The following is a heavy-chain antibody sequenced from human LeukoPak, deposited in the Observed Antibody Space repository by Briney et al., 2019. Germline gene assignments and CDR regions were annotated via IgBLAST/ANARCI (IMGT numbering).Heavy chain of an antibody. Sequence: PGRSLRLSCAASGFTFSSYGMHWVRQAPGKGLEWVAVIWYDGSNKYYADSVKGRFTISRDNSKNTLYLQMNSLRAEDTAVYYCAKDLYYGSGSYSYYYYMDVWGKGTTVTVSS. D-gene: IGHD3-10*01. CDR3: AKDLYYGSGSYSYYYYMDV. V-gene: IGHV3-33*06. CDR2: IWYDGSNK. J-gene: IGHJ6*03. CDR1: GFTFSSYG.